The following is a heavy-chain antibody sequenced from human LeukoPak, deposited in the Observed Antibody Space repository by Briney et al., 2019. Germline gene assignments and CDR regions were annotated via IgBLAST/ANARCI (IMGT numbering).Heavy chain of an antibody. J-gene: IGHJ3*02. CDR1: GGSISSGDYY. V-gene: IGHV4-30-4*08. D-gene: IGHD1-26*01. Sequence: SETLSLTCTVSGGSISSGDYYWSWIRQPPGKGQEWIGYIYYSGSTYYNPSLKSRVTISVDTSKNQFSLKLSSVTAADTAVYYCARDSGSQKAFDIWGQGTMVTVSS. CDR2: IYYSGST. CDR3: ARDSGSQKAFDI.